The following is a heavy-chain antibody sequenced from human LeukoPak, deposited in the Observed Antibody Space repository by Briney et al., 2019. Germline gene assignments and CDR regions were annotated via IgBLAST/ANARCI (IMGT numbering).Heavy chain of an antibody. Sequence: NPGGSLGLSCAASGFTFSDYYMSWIRQAPGKGLEWVSYISSSGSTIYYADSVKGRFTISRDNAKNSLYLQMNSLRAEDTAVYYCARWSVLLWFGEFDPWGQGTLVTVSS. D-gene: IGHD3-10*01. V-gene: IGHV3-11*04. J-gene: IGHJ5*02. CDR2: ISSSGSTI. CDR1: GFTFSDYY. CDR3: ARWSVLLWFGEFDP.